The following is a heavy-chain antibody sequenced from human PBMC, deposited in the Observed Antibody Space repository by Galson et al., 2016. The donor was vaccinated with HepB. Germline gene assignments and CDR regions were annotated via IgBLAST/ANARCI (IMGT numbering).Heavy chain of an antibody. Sequence: SLRLSCAASGFTFSTYWMNWVRQAPGKGLEWVSRIGTDGRSNYADSVKGRFTISRDNSKNTLYLQMNSLRAEDTAIYYCARDRDARPYDYWGQGTLVIVSS. CDR1: GFTFSTYW. J-gene: IGHJ4*02. V-gene: IGHV3-74*01. CDR3: ARDRDARPYDY. CDR2: IGTDGRS. D-gene: IGHD5-24*01.